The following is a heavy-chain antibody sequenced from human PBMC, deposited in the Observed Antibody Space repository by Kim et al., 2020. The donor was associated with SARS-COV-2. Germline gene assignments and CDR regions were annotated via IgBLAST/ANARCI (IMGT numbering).Heavy chain of an antibody. CDR2: ISWNSGSI. CDR3: AKDTSSGWYGGAFDI. J-gene: IGHJ3*02. Sequence: GGSLRLSCAASGFTFDDYAMHWVRQAPGKGLEWVSGISWNSGSIGYADSVKGRFTISRDNAKNSLYLQMNSLRAEDTALYYCAKDTSSGWYGGAFDIWGQGTMVTVSS. V-gene: IGHV3-9*01. CDR1: GFTFDDYA. D-gene: IGHD6-19*01.